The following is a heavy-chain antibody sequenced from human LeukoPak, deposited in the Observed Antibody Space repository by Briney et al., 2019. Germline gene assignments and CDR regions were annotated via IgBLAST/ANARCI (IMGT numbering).Heavy chain of an antibody. Sequence: GGSLRPSCAASGFSFSNYVMHWGRQAPGKGLEYVSAIMPNGETRGYANSMKGRFSISRDNSKNTLYLQMGSLRAEDMAIYYCARDRYGGFAFDIWGQGTLVTVSS. CDR3: ARDRYGGFAFDI. CDR1: GFSFSNYV. V-gene: IGHV3-64*01. D-gene: IGHD1-26*01. CDR2: IMPNGETR. J-gene: IGHJ3*02.